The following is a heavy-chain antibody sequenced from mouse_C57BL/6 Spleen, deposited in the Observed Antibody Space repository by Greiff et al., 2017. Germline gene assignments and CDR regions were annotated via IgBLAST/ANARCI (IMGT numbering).Heavy chain of an antibody. CDR2: IDPETGGT. J-gene: IGHJ1*03. D-gene: IGHD1-1*01. V-gene: IGHV1-15*01. CDR3: TRELLRYCDV. CDR1: GYTFTDYE. Sequence: QVQLKESGAELVRPGASVTLSCKASGYTFTDYEMHWVKQTPVHGLEWIGAIDPETGGTAYNQKFKGKAILTADKSSSTAYMELRSLTSEDSAVYYCTRELLRYCDVWGTGTTVTVSS.